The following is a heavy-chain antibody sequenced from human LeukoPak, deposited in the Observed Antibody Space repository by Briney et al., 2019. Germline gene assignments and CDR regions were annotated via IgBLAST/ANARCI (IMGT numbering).Heavy chain of an antibody. D-gene: IGHD6-19*01. J-gene: IGHJ4*02. Sequence: GASVKVSCKVSGYTLTELSMHCVRQAPGKGLEWMGGFDPEDGETISAQKFQGRVTMTEDTSRDTAYMELSSLRSEDTAVYYCARIPPLNRIGWKYFFDYWGQGTLVTISS. CDR2: FDPEDGET. CDR3: ARIPPLNRIGWKYFFDY. V-gene: IGHV1-24*01. CDR1: GYTLTELS.